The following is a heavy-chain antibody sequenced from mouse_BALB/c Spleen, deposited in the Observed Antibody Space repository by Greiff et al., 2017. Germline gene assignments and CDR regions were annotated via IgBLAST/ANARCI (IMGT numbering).Heavy chain of an antibody. Sequence: EVKVVESGGGLVQPGGSLKLSCAASGFTFSSYGMSWVRQTPDKRLELVATINSNGGSTYYPDSVKGRFTISRDNAKNTLYLQMSSLKSEDTAMYYCAREGAMISYFDYWGQGTTLTVSS. V-gene: IGHV5-6-3*01. D-gene: IGHD2-4*01. CDR2: INSNGGST. J-gene: IGHJ2*01. CDR1: GFTFSSYG. CDR3: AREGAMISYFDY.